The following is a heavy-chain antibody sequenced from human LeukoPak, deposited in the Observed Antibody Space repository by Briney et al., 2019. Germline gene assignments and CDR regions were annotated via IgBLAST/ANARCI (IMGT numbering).Heavy chain of an antibody. Sequence: PGGSLRLSCAASGFTFSSYWMSWVRQAPGKGLEWVATIEQDGREKYYVDSVKGRFTISRDNAQNSLYLQMNSLRAEDTAVYYCARDYYDSSGYYFDYWGQGTLVTVSS. V-gene: IGHV3-7*01. CDR2: IEQDGREK. D-gene: IGHD3-22*01. CDR1: GFTFSSYW. CDR3: ARDYYDSSGYYFDY. J-gene: IGHJ4*02.